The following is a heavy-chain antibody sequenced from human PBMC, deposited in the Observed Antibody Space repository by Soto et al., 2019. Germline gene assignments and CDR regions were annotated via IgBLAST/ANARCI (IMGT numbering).Heavy chain of an antibody. J-gene: IGHJ4*02. CDR1: GFTISGAW. V-gene: IGHV3-15*07. CDR2: IKTKTQSETT. CDR3: TTGSVEGY. D-gene: IGHD1-26*01. Sequence: EVQLVESGGGLVKPGGSLRLSCAASGFTISGAWVNWVRQAPGKGLEWVGRIKTKTQSETTDYAAPVKGRFTISRDDSENTLSLHMNSLKIEDTAVYYCTTGSVEGYWGQGTLVTVSS.